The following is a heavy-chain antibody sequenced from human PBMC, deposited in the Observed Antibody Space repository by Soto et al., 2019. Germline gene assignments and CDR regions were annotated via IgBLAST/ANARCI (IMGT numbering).Heavy chain of an antibody. CDR1: GGSISSGGYY. CDR2: IYYSGST. CDR3: ARDREDMYYDSSGYYYSSVYYFDY. D-gene: IGHD3-22*01. J-gene: IGHJ4*02. Sequence: SETLSLTCTVSGGSISSGGYYWSWIRQHPGKGLEWIGYIYYSGSTYYNPSLKSRVTISVDTSKNQFSLKLSSVTAADTAVYYCARDREDMYYDSSGYYYSSVYYFDYWGQGTLVTVSS. V-gene: IGHV4-31*03.